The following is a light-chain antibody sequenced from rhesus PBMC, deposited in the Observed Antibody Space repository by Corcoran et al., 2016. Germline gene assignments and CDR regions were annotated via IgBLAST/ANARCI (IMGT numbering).Light chain of an antibody. J-gene: IGKJ3*01. Sequence: DIQMTQSPSSLSASVGDRVTITCRACENVNNYLNWYQQKQGKAPKILIYKASTLQSGVPSRFSGSGSGTDYTFTLNSLQPEDFATYYCQHGFGTPFTFGPGTKLDIK. V-gene: IGKV1-74*01. CDR2: KAS. CDR3: QHGFGTPFT. CDR1: ENVNNY.